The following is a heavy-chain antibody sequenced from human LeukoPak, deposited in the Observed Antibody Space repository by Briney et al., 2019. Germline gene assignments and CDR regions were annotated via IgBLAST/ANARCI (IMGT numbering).Heavy chain of an antibody. CDR1: GVTLSNYG. V-gene: IGHV3-23*01. D-gene: IGHD3-22*01. CDR3: AKRGVVIRVILVGFHKAAYYFDS. Sequence: GGSLRLSCAVSGVTLSNYGMSWVRQAPGKGLEWVAGIGDSGGSTNYADSVKGQFTISRDNPKNTLYLQMNSLRAEDTAVYFCAKRGVVIRVILVGFHKAAYYFDSWGQGALVTVSS. CDR2: IGDSGGST. J-gene: IGHJ4*02.